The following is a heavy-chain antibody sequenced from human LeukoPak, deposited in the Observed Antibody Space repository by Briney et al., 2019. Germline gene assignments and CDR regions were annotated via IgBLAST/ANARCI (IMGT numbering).Heavy chain of an antibody. Sequence: SETLSLTCTVSGGSISSSYWSWIRQPPGKGLEWIGYIYHSGSTYYNPSLKSRVTISVDRSKNQFSLKLSSVTAADTAVYYCASGDYGDYFGYWGQGTLVTVSS. CDR1: GGSISSSY. D-gene: IGHD4-17*01. CDR2: IYHSGST. J-gene: IGHJ4*02. CDR3: ASGDYGDYFGY. V-gene: IGHV4-59*12.